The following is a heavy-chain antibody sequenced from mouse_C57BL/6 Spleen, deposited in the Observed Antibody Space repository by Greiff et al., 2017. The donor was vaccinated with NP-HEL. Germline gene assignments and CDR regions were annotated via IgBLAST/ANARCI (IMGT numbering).Heavy chain of an antibody. V-gene: IGHV1-22*01. CDR1: GYTFTDYN. D-gene: IGHD3-1*01. CDR2: INPNNGGT. CDR3: ARRTPSGYGSVAY. Sequence: EVQLQQSGPELVKPGASVKMSCKASGYTFTDYNMHWVKQSHGKSLEWIGYINPNNGGTSYNQKFKGKATLTVNKSSSTAYMELRSLTSEDSAVYYCARRTPSGYGSVAYWGQGTLVTVSA. J-gene: IGHJ3*01.